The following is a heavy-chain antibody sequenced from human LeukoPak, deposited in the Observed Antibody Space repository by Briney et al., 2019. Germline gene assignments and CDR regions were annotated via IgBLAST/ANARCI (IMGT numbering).Heavy chain of an antibody. CDR3: ARVGYSYGYSSPNFDY. J-gene: IGHJ4*02. Sequence: SVKVSCKASGGTFSSYAISWVRQATGQGLEWMGGIIPIFGTANYAQKFQGRVTITADESTSTAYMELSSLRSEDTAVYYCARVGYSYGYSSPNFDYWGQGTLVTVSS. V-gene: IGHV1-69*01. CDR2: IIPIFGTA. D-gene: IGHD5-18*01. CDR1: GGTFSSYA.